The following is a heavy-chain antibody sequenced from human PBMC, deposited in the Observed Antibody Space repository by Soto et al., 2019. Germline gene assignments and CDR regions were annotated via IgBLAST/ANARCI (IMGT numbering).Heavy chain of an antibody. CDR3: ARVPRDTAMAQDYYFDY. CDR1: GYTFTSYA. V-gene: IGHV1-3*01. Sequence: APVEVSCKASGYTFTSYAMHWVRHAPGQRLEWMGWINAGNGNTKYSQKFQGRVTITRDTSASTAYMELSSLRSEDTAVYYCARVPRDTAMAQDYYFDYWGQGTLVTVSS. J-gene: IGHJ4*02. CDR2: INAGNGNT. D-gene: IGHD5-18*01.